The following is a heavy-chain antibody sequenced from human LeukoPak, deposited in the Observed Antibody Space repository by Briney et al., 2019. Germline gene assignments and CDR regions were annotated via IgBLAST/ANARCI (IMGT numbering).Heavy chain of an antibody. J-gene: IGHJ4*02. V-gene: IGHV3-23*01. CDR2: ISGSGGST. CDR3: ARSCGDCVFFY. D-gene: IGHD2-21*02. Sequence: GGSLRLSCAASGFTFSSYAMSWVRPAPGKGLEWVSAISGSGGSTYYADSAKGRFTISRDNSKNKLHLQMNSLRPQDTVVYTFARSCGDCVFFYWGQGTLVTVSS. CDR1: GFTFSSYA.